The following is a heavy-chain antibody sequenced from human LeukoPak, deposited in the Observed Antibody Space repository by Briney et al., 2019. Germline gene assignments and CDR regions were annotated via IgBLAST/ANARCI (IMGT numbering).Heavy chain of an antibody. V-gene: IGHV1-69*06. CDR3: ASGRTDIVVVPATLRNYYFDY. D-gene: IGHD2-2*01. CDR2: IMPISGTA. CDR1: GGTFSSYD. J-gene: IGHJ4*02. Sequence: SVKVSCKASGGTFSSYDTSWVRQAPGQGLEWMGGIMPISGTANYAQKFQGRVTITADKPTNTAYMELSSLRSEDTAVYYCASGRTDIVVVPATLRNYYFDYWGQGTLVTVSS.